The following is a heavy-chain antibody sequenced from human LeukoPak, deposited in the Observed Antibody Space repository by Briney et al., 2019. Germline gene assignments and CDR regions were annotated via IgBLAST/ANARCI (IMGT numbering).Heavy chain of an antibody. D-gene: IGHD2-15*01. Sequence: PGRSLRLPCAASGFTFDDYAMHWVRQAPGKGLEWVSGISWNSGSIGYADSVKGRFTISRDNAKNSLYLQMNSLRTEDMALYYCAKDISAGDDAFDIWGQGTMVTVPS. CDR2: ISWNSGSI. V-gene: IGHV3-9*03. CDR3: AKDISAGDDAFDI. J-gene: IGHJ3*02. CDR1: GFTFDDYA.